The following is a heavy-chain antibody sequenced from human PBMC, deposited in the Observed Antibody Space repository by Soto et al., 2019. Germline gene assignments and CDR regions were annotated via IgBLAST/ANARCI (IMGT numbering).Heavy chain of an antibody. Sequence: SETLSLACAVSGGSISSYYWSWIRQPPGKGLEWIGYIYYSGSTNYNPSLKSRVTISVDTSKNQFSLKLSSVTAADTAVYYCARVGSSIQYYFDYWGQGTLVTVSS. D-gene: IGHD2-15*01. V-gene: IGHV4-59*01. CDR3: ARVGSSIQYYFDY. CDR2: IYYSGST. J-gene: IGHJ4*02. CDR1: GGSISSYY.